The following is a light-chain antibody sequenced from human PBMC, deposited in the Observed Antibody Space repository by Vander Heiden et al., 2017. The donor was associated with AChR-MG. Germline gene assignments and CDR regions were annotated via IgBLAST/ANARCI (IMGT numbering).Light chain of an antibody. CDR1: HPITNF. CDR2: DVS. V-gene: IGKV3-11*01. Sequence: ETVLTQSPATLSLSPGERATLSCRASHPITNFLAWYRQKPGQAPRLVMYDVSNRATGIPARFSGSGSGTDFTLTISSLEPDDSAVYYCQQLSTWPRTFDQGTKVEVK. CDR3: QQLSTWPRT. J-gene: IGKJ1*01.